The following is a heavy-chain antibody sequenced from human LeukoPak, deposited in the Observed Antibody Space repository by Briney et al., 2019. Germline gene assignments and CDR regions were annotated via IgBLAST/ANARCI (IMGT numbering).Heavy chain of an antibody. CDR1: GFTFSDYY. V-gene: IGHV3-11*04. CDR2: ISSGGSTI. CDR3: ARDLAARVFDY. Sequence: GGSLRLSCAVSGFTFSDYYMSWIRQAPGKGLEWVSYISSGGSTISHADSVKGRFTISRDNSKNTLYLQMNSLRAEDTAVYYCARDLAARVFDYWGQGTLVTVSS. D-gene: IGHD6-6*01. J-gene: IGHJ4*02.